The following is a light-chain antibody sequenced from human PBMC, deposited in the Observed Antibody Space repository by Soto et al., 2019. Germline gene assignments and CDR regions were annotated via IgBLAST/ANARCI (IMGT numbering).Light chain of an antibody. CDR2: GAS. CDR1: QSVSSIY. J-gene: IGKJ4*01. V-gene: IGKV3-20*01. CDR3: QQYGNSPLT. Sequence: EVVLTQSPGTLSLSPGERATLSCRASQSVSSIYLAWYQQKPGQAPRLLIYGASSRATGISDRFGGSGSGTDFTLTISRLEPEDFAVYYCQQYGNSPLTFGGGTKVEIK.